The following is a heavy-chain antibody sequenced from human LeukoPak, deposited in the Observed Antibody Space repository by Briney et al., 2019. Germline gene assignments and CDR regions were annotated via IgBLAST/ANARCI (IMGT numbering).Heavy chain of an antibody. D-gene: IGHD6-13*01. V-gene: IGHV1-18*01. Sequence: ASVKVSCKASGYTFTSYGISWVRQAPGQGLEWMGWISAYNGNTNYAQKLQGRVTMTTDTSTSTAYVELRSLRSDDTAVYYCARDPGYSSSWDSFDIWGQGTMVTVSS. J-gene: IGHJ3*02. CDR1: GYTFTSYG. CDR3: ARDPGYSSSWDSFDI. CDR2: ISAYNGNT.